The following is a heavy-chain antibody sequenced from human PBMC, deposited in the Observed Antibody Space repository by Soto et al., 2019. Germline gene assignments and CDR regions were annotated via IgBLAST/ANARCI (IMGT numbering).Heavy chain of an antibody. D-gene: IGHD6-6*01. CDR1: GFTFSSYA. CDR2: ISGSGGST. Sequence: EVQLLESGGGLVQPGGALRLSCAASGFTFSSYAMSWVRQAPGKGLEWVSAISGSGGSTYYADSVKGRFTISRDNSKNTLYLQMNSLRAEDTAVYYCAQDFKTAGSSGLHWGQGTLVTVSS. CDR3: AQDFKTAGSSGLH. J-gene: IGHJ4*02. V-gene: IGHV3-23*01.